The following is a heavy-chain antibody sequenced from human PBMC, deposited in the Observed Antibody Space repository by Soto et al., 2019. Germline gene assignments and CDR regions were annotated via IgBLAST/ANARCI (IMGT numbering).Heavy chain of an antibody. CDR3: ARGGYREYCYDSSGYYYWHYYYGMDV. V-gene: IGHV1-2*02. CDR1: GYTFTGYY. CDR2: INPNSGGT. J-gene: IGHJ6*02. D-gene: IGHD3-22*01. Sequence: ASVKVSCKASGYTFTGYYMHWVRQAPGQGLEWMGWINPNSGGTNYAQKFQGRVTMTRDTSISTAYMELSRLRSDDTAVYYCARGGYREYCYDSSGYYYWHYYYGMDVWGQGTTVTAP.